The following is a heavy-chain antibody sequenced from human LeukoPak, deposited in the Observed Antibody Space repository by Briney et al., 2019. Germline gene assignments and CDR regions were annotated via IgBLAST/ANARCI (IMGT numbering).Heavy chain of an antibody. D-gene: IGHD2-8*01. J-gene: IGHJ4*02. V-gene: IGHV3-23*01. CDR1: GFTFRNFA. CDR3: AKDGQSFNSMYDYFDS. CDR2: IGGGDT. Sequence: GGTLRLSCSASGFTFRNFAISWVRQAPGKGLEWVSSIGGGDTHYADSVKGRFTISRDDSRSTVDLQMSSLRAEDTAVYYCAKDGQSFNSMYDYFDSWGQGTLVTVSS.